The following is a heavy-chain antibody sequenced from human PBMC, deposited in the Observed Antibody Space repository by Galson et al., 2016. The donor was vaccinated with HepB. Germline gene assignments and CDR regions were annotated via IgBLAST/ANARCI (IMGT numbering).Heavy chain of an antibody. D-gene: IGHD1-1*01. J-gene: IGHJ4*02. CDR1: GYTFNTYG. CDR3: ARDADWNLDY. V-gene: IGHV1-18*01. CDR2: ISTYSGNT. Sequence: SVKVSCKASGYTFNTYGISWVRQAPGQGLEWMGWISTYSGNTNYAQKLQGRVTMTTDTSTNPAYMELRSLRSDDTAAYYCARDADWNLDYWGQGTLVTVSS.